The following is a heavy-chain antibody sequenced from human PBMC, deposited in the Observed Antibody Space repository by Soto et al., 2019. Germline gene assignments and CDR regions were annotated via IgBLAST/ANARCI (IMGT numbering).Heavy chain of an antibody. Sequence: SETLSLTCTVSGVSISSSTDYWGWIRQSPGKGLEWLGTIFYSGSTYYNPSLRSRVTISVDTSKNQFSLNLSSVTAADTAVYFCARRAKFKGSSQFYFDYWGQGTLVTVSS. J-gene: IGHJ4*02. V-gene: IGHV4-39*01. CDR1: GVSISSSTDY. CDR3: ARRAKFKGSSQFYFDY. D-gene: IGHD6-13*01. CDR2: IFYSGST.